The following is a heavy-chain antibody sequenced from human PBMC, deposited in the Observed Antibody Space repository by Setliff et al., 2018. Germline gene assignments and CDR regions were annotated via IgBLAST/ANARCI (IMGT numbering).Heavy chain of an antibody. J-gene: IGHJ3*02. CDR3: ARDSKLREQWLVQAGAFDI. V-gene: IGHV1-3*01. CDR2: INAGNGNT. D-gene: IGHD6-19*01. Sequence: ASVKVSCKASAFTFSSYGISWVRRAPGQGLEWMGWINAGNGNTKYSQKFQGRVTITRDTSASTAYMELCRLRSEDTAVYYCARDSKLREQWLVQAGAFDIWGQGTMVTVSS. CDR1: AFTFSSYG.